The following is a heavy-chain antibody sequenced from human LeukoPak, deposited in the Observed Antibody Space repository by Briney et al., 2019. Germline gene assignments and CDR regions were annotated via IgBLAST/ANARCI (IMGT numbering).Heavy chain of an antibody. Sequence: GGSLRLSCEASGFTFSSYSMNWVRQAPGKGLEWVSSISSSSSYIYYADSVKGRFTISRDNAKNSLYLQMNSLRAEDTAVYYCARDQAESRLLRYFDWLLRHYYYYMDVWGKGTTVTVSS. J-gene: IGHJ6*03. CDR1: GFTFSSYS. CDR3: ARDQAESRLLRYFDWLLRHYYYYMDV. V-gene: IGHV3-21*01. D-gene: IGHD3-9*01. CDR2: ISSSSSYI.